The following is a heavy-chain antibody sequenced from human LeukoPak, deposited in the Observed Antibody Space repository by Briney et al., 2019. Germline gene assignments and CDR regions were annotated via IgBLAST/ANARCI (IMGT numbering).Heavy chain of an antibody. Sequence: PGGSLRLSCESSFGSYEMSWVRQAPGKGLEWVSYIGSSGSPIYYVDSVKGRFTISRDNAKNSVFLQMNSLRAEDTAVYYCGRDNCGSPTCLDYWGQGTLVSVSS. V-gene: IGHV3-48*03. CDR1: FGSYE. D-gene: IGHD2-2*01. CDR3: GRDNCGSPTCLDY. J-gene: IGHJ4*02. CDR2: IGSSGSPI.